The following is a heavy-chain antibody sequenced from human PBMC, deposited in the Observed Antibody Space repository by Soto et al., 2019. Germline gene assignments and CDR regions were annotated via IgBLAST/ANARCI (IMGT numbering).Heavy chain of an antibody. Sequence: GGSLRLSCAASGFTFSSYAMSWVRQAPGKGLEWVSAISGSGGSTYYADSVKGRFTISRDNSKNTLYLQMNSLRAEDTAVYYCAKEYRDYGDPPVAFDIWGQGTMVTVSS. CDR3: AKEYRDYGDPPVAFDI. V-gene: IGHV3-23*01. CDR1: GFTFSSYA. J-gene: IGHJ3*02. CDR2: ISGSGGST. D-gene: IGHD4-17*01.